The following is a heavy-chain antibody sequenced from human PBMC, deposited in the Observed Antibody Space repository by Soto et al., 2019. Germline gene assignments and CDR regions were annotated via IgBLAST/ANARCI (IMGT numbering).Heavy chain of an antibody. J-gene: IGHJ4*02. CDR1: GYTFTSYA. D-gene: IGHD3-10*01. V-gene: IGHV1-3*01. Sequence: ASVKVSCKASGYTFTSYAMHWVRQAPGQRLEWMGWINAGNGNTKYSQKFQGRVTITADESTSTAYMELSSLRSEDTAVYYCASPSTIDYYGSGNFDYWGQGTLVTVSS. CDR2: INAGNGNT. CDR3: ASPSTIDYYGSGNFDY.